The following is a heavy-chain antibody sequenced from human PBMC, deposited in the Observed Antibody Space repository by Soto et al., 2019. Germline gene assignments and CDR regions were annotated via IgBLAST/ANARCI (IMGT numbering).Heavy chain of an antibody. CDR2: VYYSGTT. J-gene: IGHJ6*02. Sequence: SETLSLTCTVSGGSINNYYWSRIRQSPGKGLEWIGYVYYSGTTNYNPTLKSRITISVDTSKNQFSLKLTSATAADTAVYYCSRDVDFGEEDVWGQGTTVTVSS. D-gene: IGHD4-17*01. CDR1: GGSINNYY. V-gene: IGHV4-59*01. CDR3: SRDVDFGEEDV.